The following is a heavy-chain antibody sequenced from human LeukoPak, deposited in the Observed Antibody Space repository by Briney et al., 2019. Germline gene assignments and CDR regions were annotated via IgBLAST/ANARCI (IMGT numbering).Heavy chain of an antibody. CDR1: GFTFSSYS. CDR3: ARDSNWNPTFDY. D-gene: IGHD1-20*01. Sequence: NPGGSLRLSCAASGFTFSSYSMNWVRQAPGKGLEWVSSISSSSSSYIYYADSVKGRFTISRDNAKNSLYLQMNSLRAEDTAVYYCARDSNWNPTFDYWGQGTLVTVSS. V-gene: IGHV3-21*01. J-gene: IGHJ4*02. CDR2: ISSSSSSYI.